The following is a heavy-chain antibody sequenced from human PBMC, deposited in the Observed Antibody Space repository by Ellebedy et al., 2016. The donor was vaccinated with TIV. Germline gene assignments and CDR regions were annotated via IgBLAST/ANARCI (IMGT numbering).Heavy chain of an antibody. V-gene: IGHV3-9*01. CDR1: GFTFDDYA. CDR2: ISWKSGSI. Sequence: SLKISCAASGFTFDDYAMHWVRQAPGKGLEWVSGISWKSGSIGYADSVKGRFTISRDNAKNSLYLQMNSLRAEDTALYYCAKAEGLGNGYYDAFDIWGQGTMVTVSS. J-gene: IGHJ3*02. D-gene: IGHD3-22*01. CDR3: AKAEGLGNGYYDAFDI.